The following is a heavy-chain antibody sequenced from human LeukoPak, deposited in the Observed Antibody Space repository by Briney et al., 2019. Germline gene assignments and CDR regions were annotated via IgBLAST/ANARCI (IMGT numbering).Heavy chain of an antibody. J-gene: IGHJ3*02. D-gene: IGHD3-22*01. Sequence: VASVKVSCKASGYTFTSYGISWVRQAPGQGLEWMGWISAYNGNTNYAQKLQGRVTMTTDTSTSTAYMELRSLRSDDTAVYYCAKDLDGPWVVVVRNDAFDIWGQGTMVTVSS. CDR1: GYTFTSYG. V-gene: IGHV1-18*01. CDR2: ISAYNGNT. CDR3: AKDLDGPWVVVVRNDAFDI.